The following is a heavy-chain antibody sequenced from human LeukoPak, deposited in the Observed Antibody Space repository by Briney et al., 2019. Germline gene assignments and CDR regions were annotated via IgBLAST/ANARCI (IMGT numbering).Heavy chain of an antibody. CDR1: GYTFTTYY. CDR3: AREIVVVPSAMGFDP. V-gene: IGHV1-46*01. D-gene: IGHD2-2*01. Sequence: ASVKVSCKASGYTFTTYYIHWVRQAPGQGLEWMGVINPSGGSTGFAQKFQARLTMTRETSTSTVYMELRGLSSEDTAVYYCAREIVVVPSAMGFDPWGQGTLVTVSS. CDR2: INPSGGST. J-gene: IGHJ5*02.